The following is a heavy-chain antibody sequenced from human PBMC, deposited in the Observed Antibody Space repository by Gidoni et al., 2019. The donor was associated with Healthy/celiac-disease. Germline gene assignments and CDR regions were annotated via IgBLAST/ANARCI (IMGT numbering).Heavy chain of an antibody. Sequence: QVQLVQSGAEVKKPGSSVKVSCKASGGTFSSYAISWVRQAPGQGLEWMGGIIPIFGTANYAQKFQGRVTITADKSTSTAYMELSSLRSEDTAVYYCARGIESYDILTGYIYFDYWGQGTLVTVSS. CDR3: ARGIESYDILTGYIYFDY. J-gene: IGHJ4*02. D-gene: IGHD3-9*01. V-gene: IGHV1-69*06. CDR2: IIPIFGTA. CDR1: GGTFSSYA.